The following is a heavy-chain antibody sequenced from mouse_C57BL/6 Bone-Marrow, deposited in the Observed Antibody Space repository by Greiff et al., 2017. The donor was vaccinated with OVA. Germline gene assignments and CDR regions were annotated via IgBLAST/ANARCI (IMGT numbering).Heavy chain of an antibody. D-gene: IGHD2-4*01. V-gene: IGHV5-15*01. CDR2: ISNLAYSI. J-gene: IGHJ3*01. Sequence: EVQGVESGGGLVQPGGSLKLSCAASGFTFSDYGMAWVRQAPRKGPEWVAFISNLAYSIYYADTVKGRFTISRENAKKPLYLEMSSLRSEDTAMYYCARHGLDDYDWFAYWGQGTLVTVSA. CDR3: ARHGLDDYDWFAY. CDR1: GFTFSDYG.